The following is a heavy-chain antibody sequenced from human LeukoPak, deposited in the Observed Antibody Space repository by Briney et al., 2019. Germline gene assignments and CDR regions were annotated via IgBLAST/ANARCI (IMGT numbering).Heavy chain of an antibody. Sequence: SQTLSLTCTVSGGSISSGGYFWSWIRQHPGKGLEWIGYIYYSGSTYYNPSLKSRVTISVDTSKNQFSLKLSSVTAADTAVYYCANYGSGSYRFDPWGQGTLVTVSS. J-gene: IGHJ5*02. V-gene: IGHV4-31*03. D-gene: IGHD3-10*01. CDR1: GGSISSGGYF. CDR3: ANYGSGSYRFDP. CDR2: IYYSGST.